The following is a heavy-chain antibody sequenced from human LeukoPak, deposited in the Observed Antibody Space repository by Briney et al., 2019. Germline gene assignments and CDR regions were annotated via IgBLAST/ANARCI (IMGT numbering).Heavy chain of an antibody. V-gene: IGHV3-7*01. CDR3: ARDGAAAGLLFDP. CDR1: GFTFSSYW. Sequence: GGSLRLSCAASGFTFSSYWMSWVRQAPGKGLEWVANIKQDGSEKYYVDSVKGRFTISRDNAKNSLYLQMNSLRAEDTAMYYCARDGAAAGLLFDPWGQGTLVTVSS. J-gene: IGHJ5*02. CDR2: IKQDGSEK. D-gene: IGHD6-13*01.